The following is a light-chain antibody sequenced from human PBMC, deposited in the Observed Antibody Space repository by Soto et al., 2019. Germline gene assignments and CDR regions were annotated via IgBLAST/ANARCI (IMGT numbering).Light chain of an antibody. V-gene: IGKV3-15*01. Sequence: ERVMTQSPATLSVSPGERATLSCRASQSVKSNVAWYQQKPGQAPRLLIYGASTRATGIPVRFSGSGSGTEFTLTISSLQSEDFAVYYCQQYNNWPWVTFGPGTKVDIK. CDR2: GAS. CDR1: QSVKSN. J-gene: IGKJ3*01. CDR3: QQYNNWPWVT.